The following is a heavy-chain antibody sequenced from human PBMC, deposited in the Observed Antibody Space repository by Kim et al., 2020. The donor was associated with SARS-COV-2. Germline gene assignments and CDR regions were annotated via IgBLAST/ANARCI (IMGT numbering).Heavy chain of an antibody. CDR1: GYTFTSYG. Sequence: ASVKVSCKASGYTFTSYGISWVRQAPGQGLEWMGWISAYNGNTNYAQKLQGRVTMTTDTSTSTAYMELRSLRSDDTAVYYCARVQVAWGYGRGKTADYWGQGTLVTVSS. V-gene: IGHV1-18*01. D-gene: IGHD3-10*01. J-gene: IGHJ4*02. CDR3: ARVQVAWGYGRGKTADY. CDR2: ISAYNGNT.